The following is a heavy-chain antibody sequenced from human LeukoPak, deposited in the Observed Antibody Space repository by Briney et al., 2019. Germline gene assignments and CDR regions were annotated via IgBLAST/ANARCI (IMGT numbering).Heavy chain of an antibody. D-gene: IGHD1-1*01. CDR3: AKESTGRWNLNP. V-gene: IGHV3-66*02. CDR1: GFTFSSYS. J-gene: IGHJ5*02. CDR2: IYSGGST. Sequence: GGSLRLSCAASGFTFSSYSMNWVRQAPGKGLEWVSVIYSGGSTYYADSVKGRFTISRDNSKNTLYLQVNSLRAEDTAVYYCAKESTGRWNLNPWGQGTLVTVSS.